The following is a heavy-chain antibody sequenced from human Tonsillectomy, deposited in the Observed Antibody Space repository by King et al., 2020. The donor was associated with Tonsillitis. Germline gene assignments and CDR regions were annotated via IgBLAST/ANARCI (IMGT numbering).Heavy chain of an antibody. CDR3: AKDPYSGTYQYDFDQ. J-gene: IGHJ4*02. Sequence: VQLVESGGGLVQPGGSLRLSCAASGFAFSSYAMSWVRQTPGKGLEWVSAMTGISGNTYYADSVKGRFTISRDNSNNTLFLQMNSLRAEDTAVYYCAKDPYSGTYQYDFDQWGQGTLVTVSS. D-gene: IGHD1-26*01. CDR2: MTGISGNT. CDR1: GFAFSSYA. V-gene: IGHV3-23*04.